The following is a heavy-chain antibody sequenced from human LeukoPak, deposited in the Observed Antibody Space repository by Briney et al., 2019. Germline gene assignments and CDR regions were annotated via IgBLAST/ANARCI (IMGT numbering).Heavy chain of an antibody. V-gene: IGHV4-38-2*02. CDR2: IYHSGST. CDR3: ARVVVPAHLDY. CDR1: GYSISSGYY. D-gene: IGHD2-2*01. J-gene: IGHJ4*02. Sequence: PSETLSLTCTVSGYSISSGYYWGWIRQPPGKGLEWIGSIYHSGSTYYNPSLKSRVTISIDTSKNQFSLKLSSVTAADTAVYYCARVVVPAHLDYWGQGTLVTVSS.